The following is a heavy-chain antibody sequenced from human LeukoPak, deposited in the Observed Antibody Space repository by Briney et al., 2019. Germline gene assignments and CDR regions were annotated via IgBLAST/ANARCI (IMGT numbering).Heavy chain of an antibody. V-gene: IGHV4-34*01. D-gene: IGHD6-6*01. J-gene: IGHJ5*02. Sequence: PSETLSLTCAVYGGSFSGYYWSWIRQPPGKGLEWIGEINHSGSTNYNPSLKSRVTISVDTSKNQFSLKPSSVTAADTAVYYCARSRGYSSSSGLGDWFDPWGQGTLVTVSS. CDR3: ARSRGYSSSSGLGDWFDP. CDR1: GGSFSGYY. CDR2: INHSGST.